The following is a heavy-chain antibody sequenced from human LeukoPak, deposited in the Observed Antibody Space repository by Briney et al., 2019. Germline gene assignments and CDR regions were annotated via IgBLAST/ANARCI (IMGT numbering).Heavy chain of an antibody. CDR3: AKRVINNPFDN. V-gene: IGHV3-30*18. CDR2: ISYDGSNK. J-gene: IGHJ4*02. CDR1: GFTFSSYG. Sequence: PGGSLRLSCAASGFTFSSYGMHWVRQAPGKGLEWVAVISYDGSNKYYADSVKGRFTISRDNSKNTLYLQMNGLRAEDTAVYFCAKRVINNPFDNWGQGTLVTVSS. D-gene: IGHD2/OR15-2a*01.